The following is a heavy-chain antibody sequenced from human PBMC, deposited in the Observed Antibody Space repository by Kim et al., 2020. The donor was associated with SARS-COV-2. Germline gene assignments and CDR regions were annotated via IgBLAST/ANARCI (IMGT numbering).Heavy chain of an antibody. D-gene: IGHD1-26*01. CDR1: GDSVSSNSAA. Sequence: SQTLSLTCAISGDSVSSNSAAWSWFRQSPSSGLEWQGRTYYRSKWYNDYATCVRSRITITSDTSKNQFSLQLSSVTPEDTAVYYCAREATGGLDYFDYWGQGTLVTLSS. CDR3: AREATGGLDYFDY. V-gene: IGHV6-1*01. CDR2: TYYRSKWYN. J-gene: IGHJ4*02.